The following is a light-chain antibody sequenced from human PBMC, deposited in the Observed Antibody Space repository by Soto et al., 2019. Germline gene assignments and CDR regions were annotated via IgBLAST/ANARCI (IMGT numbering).Light chain of an antibody. V-gene: IGKV1-9*01. CDR3: PQLNSLRIP. CDR1: QGIANF. Sequence: IQLTQSPSSLSASVGDRVIISCRASQGIANFLAGYQQKPGKAPKLLIYGASTLRCWVPSRYSGSGSGTDFTLNTSSLQPQDFATYACPQLNSLRIPFGPETKEDIK. CDR2: GAS. J-gene: IGKJ3*01.